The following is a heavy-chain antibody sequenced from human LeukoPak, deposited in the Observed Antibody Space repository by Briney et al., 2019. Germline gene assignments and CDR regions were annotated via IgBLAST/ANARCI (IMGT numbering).Heavy chain of an antibody. CDR1: GDSVSSNSAA. V-gene: IGHV6-1*01. J-gene: IGHJ3*02. CDR2: TYYRSKWYN. Sequence: SQTLSLTCAISGDSVSSNSAAWNWIRQSPSRGLEWLGRTYYRSKWYNDYAVSVKSRITINPDTSKNQFSLQLNSVTPEDTAVYYCAREKGYYYDSSGYYRRAFDIWGQGTMVTVSS. CDR3: AREKGYYYDSSGYYRRAFDI. D-gene: IGHD3-22*01.